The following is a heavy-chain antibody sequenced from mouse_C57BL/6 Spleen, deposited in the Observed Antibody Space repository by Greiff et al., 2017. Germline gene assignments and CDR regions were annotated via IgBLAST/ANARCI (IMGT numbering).Heavy chain of an antibody. CDR1: GFTFTDYY. CDR2: IRNKANGYTT. D-gene: IGHD2-4*01. V-gene: IGHV7-3*01. CDR3: ARYDYDSMLGAMDY. J-gene: IGHJ4*01. Sequence: EVQGVESGGGLVQPGGSLSLSCAASGFTFTDYYMSWVRQPPGKALEWLGFIRNKANGYTTEYSASVKGRFTISRDNSQSILYLQMNALRAEDSATYYCARYDYDSMLGAMDYWGQGTSVTVSS.